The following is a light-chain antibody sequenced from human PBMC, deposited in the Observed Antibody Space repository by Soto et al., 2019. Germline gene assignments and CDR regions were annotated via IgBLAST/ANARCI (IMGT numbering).Light chain of an antibody. CDR3: TSYTTSPTWV. Sequence: QLVLTQPASVSGSPGQSITVSCTGTSSDIGASNYVSWYQQHPGKAPKLIISEVSNRPSGVSNRFSGSKSGSTASLTISGLQAEDEADYYCTSYTTSPTWVFGGGTKLTVL. CDR1: SSDIGASNY. V-gene: IGLV2-14*01. J-gene: IGLJ3*02. CDR2: EVS.